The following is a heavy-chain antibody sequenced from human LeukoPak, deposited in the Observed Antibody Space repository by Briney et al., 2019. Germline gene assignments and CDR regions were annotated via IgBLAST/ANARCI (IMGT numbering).Heavy chain of an antibody. CDR2: ISYDGSNK. CDR3: AKAGAVAGFDY. CDR1: GFTFSSYG. V-gene: IGHV3-30*18. Sequence: GRSLRLSCAASGFTFSSYGMPWVRQASGKGLEWVAVISYDGSNKYYADSVEGRFTISRDNSKNTLYLQMNSLRAEDTAVYYCAKAGAVAGFDYWGQGTLVTVSS. J-gene: IGHJ4*02. D-gene: IGHD6-19*01.